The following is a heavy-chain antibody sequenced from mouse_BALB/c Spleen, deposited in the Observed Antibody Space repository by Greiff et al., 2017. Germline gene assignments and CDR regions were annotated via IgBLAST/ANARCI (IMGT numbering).Heavy chain of an antibody. CDR3: ARSRLRLRTWFAY. V-gene: IGHV1-56*02. Sequence: VQLQQSGPELVRPGASVKISCKAPGYTFTSHWMQWVRQRPGQGLEWIGEIFPGSGSTYYNEKFKGKATLTLDTSSSTAYMQLSSLTSEDSAVYFCARSRLRLRTWFAYWGQGTLVTVSA. J-gene: IGHJ3*01. CDR1: GYTFTSHW. D-gene: IGHD1-2*01. CDR2: IFPGSGST.